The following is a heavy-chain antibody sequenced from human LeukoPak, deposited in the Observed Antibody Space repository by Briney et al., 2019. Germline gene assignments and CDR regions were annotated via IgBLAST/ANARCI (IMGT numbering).Heavy chain of an antibody. D-gene: IGHD2-15*01. V-gene: IGHV4-59*01. CDR3: ARDYCSGGSCYYGMDV. J-gene: IGHJ6*02. Sequence: SETLSLTCTVSGGSISSYYWSWIRQPPGKGLEWIGYIYYSGSTNYNPSLKSRVTISVDTSKNQFSLKLSSVTAADRAVYYCARDYCSGGSCYYGMDVWGQGTTVTVSS. CDR2: IYYSGST. CDR1: GGSISSYY.